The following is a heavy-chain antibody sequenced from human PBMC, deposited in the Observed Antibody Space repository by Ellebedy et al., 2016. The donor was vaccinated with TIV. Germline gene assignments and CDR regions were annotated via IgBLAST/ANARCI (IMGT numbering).Heavy chain of an antibody. Sequence: SETLSLXXTVSGGSISGNYYWAWIRQPAGRGLEWIGRVYYSGSTNYNPSLKSRVTMSVDTSKNQFSLKLSSVTAADTAVYYCARVGDYYGSGSPLWGQGTLVTVSS. J-gene: IGHJ4*02. CDR3: ARVGDYYGSGSPL. CDR2: VYYSGST. D-gene: IGHD3-10*01. V-gene: IGHV4-4*07. CDR1: GGSISGNYY.